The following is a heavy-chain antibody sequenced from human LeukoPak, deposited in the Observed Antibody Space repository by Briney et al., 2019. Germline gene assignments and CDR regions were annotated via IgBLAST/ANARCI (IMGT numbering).Heavy chain of an antibody. V-gene: IGHV3-48*04. D-gene: IGHD1-26*01. CDR3: ARDAIVGAPP. CDR1: RFTFSRYW. Sequence: GGSLRLSCAASRFTFSRYWMTWVRQAPGKGLEWVSYISSSGTTIYYADSVKGRFTVSRDNARNSLYLQMNSLRAEDTAVYYCARDAIVGAPPWGQGTLVTVSS. J-gene: IGHJ5*02. CDR2: ISSSGTTI.